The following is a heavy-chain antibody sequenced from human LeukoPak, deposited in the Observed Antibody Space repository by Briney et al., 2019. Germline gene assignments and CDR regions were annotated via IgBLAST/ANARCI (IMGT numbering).Heavy chain of an antibody. CDR1: GGSISLYY. CDR3: ARGRGSLTY. Sequence: SETLSLTCTASGGSISLYYWSWIRQPPGKGLEWIGYFYDTRSPKYNPSLERRVTISVDMSRNQFPLNLTSVTAADTAVYYCARGRGSLTYWGQGTLATVSS. J-gene: IGHJ4*02. CDR2: FYDTRSP. V-gene: IGHV4-59*01. D-gene: IGHD3-10*01.